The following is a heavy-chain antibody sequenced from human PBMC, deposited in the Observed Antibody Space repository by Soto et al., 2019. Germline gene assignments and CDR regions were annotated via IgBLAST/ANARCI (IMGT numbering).Heavy chain of an antibody. D-gene: IGHD2-21*02. CDR1: GFTFNNYA. Sequence: EVQLLESGGGLVQPGGSLRLSCAASGFTFNNYAMTWVRQAPGKGLEWVSTISGSDDSTYYADSVKGRLTISRDNSKNALYMQMSSLRAEDTALYYCVQDWTVDTCACMDVCGHWTTVTVSS. V-gene: IGHV3-23*01. CDR3: VQDWTVDTCACMDV. J-gene: IGHJ6*01. CDR2: ISGSDDST.